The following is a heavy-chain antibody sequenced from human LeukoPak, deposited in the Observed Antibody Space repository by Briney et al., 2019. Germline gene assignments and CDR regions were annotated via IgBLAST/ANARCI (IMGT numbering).Heavy chain of an antibody. D-gene: IGHD3-16*01. CDR1: GFTFSSYA. CDR2: IYSGDNT. Sequence: GGSLRLSCAASGFTFSSYAMSWVRQAPGKGLEWVSVIYSGDNTYYVESVKGRFTISRDNSKNTLFLQMNRLRAEDTAVYYCAGRRVLDASFDYWGQGTLVTVSS. CDR3: AGRRVLDASFDY. J-gene: IGHJ4*02. V-gene: IGHV3-66*02.